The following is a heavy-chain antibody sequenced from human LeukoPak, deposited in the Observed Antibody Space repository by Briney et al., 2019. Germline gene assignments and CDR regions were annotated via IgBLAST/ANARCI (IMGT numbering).Heavy chain of an antibody. CDR2: ISCRGGST. D-gene: IGHD5-18*01. Sequence: PGGSLRLSCAASGFTFSGYAMTWVRQAPGKGLEWVSAISCRGGSTYYADSVKGRFTISRDNSKNTLYLQMNSLRAEDTAVYYCAKAPPDSYYYYYGMDVWGQGTTVTVSS. J-gene: IGHJ6*02. CDR1: GFTFSGYA. CDR3: AKAPPDSYYYYYGMDV. V-gene: IGHV3-23*01.